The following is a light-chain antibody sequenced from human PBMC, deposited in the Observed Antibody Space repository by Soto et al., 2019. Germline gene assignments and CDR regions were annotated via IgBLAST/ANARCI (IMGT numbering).Light chain of an antibody. CDR3: QSYDTSLSVRGVV. CDR2: GNS. Sequence: QSVLTQPPSVSGAPGQRVTISCTGSSSNIGAGYDVHWYQQLPGTAPKLLIYGNSNRPSGVPDRFSGSKSGTSGSLAITGLQAEDDADYYCQSYDTSLSVRGVVFGGGTKLTVL. J-gene: IGLJ2*01. V-gene: IGLV1-40*01. CDR1: SSNIGAGYD.